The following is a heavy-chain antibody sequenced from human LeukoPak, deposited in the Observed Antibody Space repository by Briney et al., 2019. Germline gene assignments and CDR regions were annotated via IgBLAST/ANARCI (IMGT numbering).Heavy chain of an antibody. Sequence: GGSLRLSCTTSGFPFSAYDMHWVRQAPGKGLEWVSAFGSAGDTYYPGAVKGRFTISRDYATDSMYLQMTSLRAGDTAVYFCVRGALPGDNWYFDLWGRGTLVTVSS. J-gene: IGHJ2*01. CDR3: VRGALPGDNWYFDL. V-gene: IGHV3-13*01. D-gene: IGHD2-21*02. CDR1: GFPFSAYD. CDR2: FGSAGDT.